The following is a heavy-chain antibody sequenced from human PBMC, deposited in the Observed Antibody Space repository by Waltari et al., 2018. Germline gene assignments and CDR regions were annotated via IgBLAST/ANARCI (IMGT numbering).Heavy chain of an antibody. J-gene: IGHJ6*03. CDR2: IYYSGST. CDR1: VGSISTGVYY. Sequence: QVQLQESGPGLVKPSQTLSLTCTVSVGSISTGVYYWIWIRPHPVKGLDCLGYIYYSGSTYYNPSLKSRVTISVDTSKNQFSLKLSSVTAADTAVYYCARYCGVVTPYYYYMDVWGKGTTVTVSS. D-gene: IGHD3-3*01. V-gene: IGHV4-31*03. CDR3: ARYCGVVTPYYYYMDV.